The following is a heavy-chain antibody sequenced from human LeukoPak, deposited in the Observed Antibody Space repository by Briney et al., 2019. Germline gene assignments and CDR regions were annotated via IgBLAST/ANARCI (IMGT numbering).Heavy chain of an antibody. Sequence: GGSLRLSCAASGFTVSSNYMSWVRRAPGKGLEWVSVIYSGGSTYYADSVKGRFTISRDNSKNTLYLQMNSLRAEDTAVYYCARVLPVLQYAFDIWGQGTMVTVSS. CDR1: GFTVSSNY. CDR2: IYSGGST. V-gene: IGHV3-66*01. D-gene: IGHD3-10*01. CDR3: ARVLPVLQYAFDI. J-gene: IGHJ3*02.